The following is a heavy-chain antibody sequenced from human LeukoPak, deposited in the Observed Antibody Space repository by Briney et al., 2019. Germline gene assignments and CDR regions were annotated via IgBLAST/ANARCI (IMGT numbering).Heavy chain of an antibody. D-gene: IGHD3-3*01. Sequence: QTGGSLRLSCAASGFTFSSYAMSWVRQAPGKGLEWVSAISGSGGSTYYADSVKGRFTISRDNSKNTLYLQMNSLRAEDTAVYYCAKVVNDFWSGYWDYYFGYWGQGTLVTVSS. CDR3: AKVVNDFWSGYWDYYFGY. V-gene: IGHV3-23*01. CDR2: ISGSGGST. CDR1: GFTFSSYA. J-gene: IGHJ4*02.